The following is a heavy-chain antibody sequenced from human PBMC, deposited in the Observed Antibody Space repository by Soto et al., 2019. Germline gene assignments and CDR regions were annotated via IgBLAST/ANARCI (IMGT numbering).Heavy chain of an antibody. D-gene: IGHD5-12*01. J-gene: IGHJ3*02. CDR1: GFTLSSYS. CDR2: ISSSSSYI. V-gene: IGHV3-21*01. CDR3: ARDRTGYGHDAFDI. Sequence: GGSLRLSCAASGFTLSSYSMNWVRQAPGKGLEWVSSISSSSSYIYYADSVKGRFTISRDNAKNSLYLQMNSLRAEDTAVYYCARDRTGYGHDAFDIWGQGTMVTVSS.